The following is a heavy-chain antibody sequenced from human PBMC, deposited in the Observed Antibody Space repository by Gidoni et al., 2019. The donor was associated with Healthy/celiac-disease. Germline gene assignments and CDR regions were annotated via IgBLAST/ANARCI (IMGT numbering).Heavy chain of an antibody. J-gene: IGHJ4*02. CDR1: GFTFSTYS. CDR2: ISSSSSTI. V-gene: IGHV3-48*01. CDR3: ASGLRGNFDY. D-gene: IGHD3-10*01. Sequence: EVQLVESGGGFVQPGGSVRLPCAASGFTFSTYSMNWVRQAPGRGLEWVSYISSSSSTIYYADSVKGRFTISRDNAKNSLYLQINSLRAEDTAVYYCASGLRGNFDYWGQGTLVTVSS.